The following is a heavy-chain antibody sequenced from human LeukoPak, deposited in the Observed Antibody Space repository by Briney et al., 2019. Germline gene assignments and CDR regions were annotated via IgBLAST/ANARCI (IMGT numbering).Heavy chain of an antibody. V-gene: IGHV3-53*01. J-gene: IGHJ1*01. CDR3: ATSIVGFTYDEHFQH. Sequence: GSLRLSCAASGFTVSNNHMNWVRQAPGKGLEWVSVIFNGGSTYYADSVKGRFTISRDISKNTLYLQMNCLRAEDTAVYYCATSIVGFTYDEHFQHWGQGTLVTVSS. CDR1: GFTVSNNH. CDR2: IFNGGST. D-gene: IGHD1-26*01.